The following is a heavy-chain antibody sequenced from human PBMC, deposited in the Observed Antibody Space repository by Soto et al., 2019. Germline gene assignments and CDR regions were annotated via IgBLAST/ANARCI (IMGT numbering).Heavy chain of an antibody. J-gene: IGHJ6*03. CDR3: ARGDYYYGSGSISYYMDV. V-gene: IGHV1-8*01. Sequence: ASVKVSCKASGYTFTSYDINWVRQATGQGLEWMGWMNPNSGNTGYAQKFQSRVTMTRNTSISTAYMELSSLRSEDTAVYYCARGDYYYGSGSISYYMDVWGKGTTVTVSS. CDR1: GYTFTSYD. CDR2: MNPNSGNT. D-gene: IGHD3-10*01.